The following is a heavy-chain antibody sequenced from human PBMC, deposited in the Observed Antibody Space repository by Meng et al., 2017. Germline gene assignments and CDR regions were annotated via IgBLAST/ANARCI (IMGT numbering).Heavy chain of an antibody. CDR1: GDSVSSHSAA. J-gene: IGHJ4*02. V-gene: IGHV6-1*01. D-gene: IGHD1-26*01. CDR3: ARGSYSFDS. CDR2: AYYRSKWYH. Sequence: HVQLQPFGPGPVKPPQTLPLCCAISGDSVSSHSAAWNWIRQSPSRGLEWLGRAYYRSKWYHDYAESVKSRISIDPDTSKNQFSLQLRSVTPEDSAVYYCARGSYSFDSWGQRTLVTVSS.